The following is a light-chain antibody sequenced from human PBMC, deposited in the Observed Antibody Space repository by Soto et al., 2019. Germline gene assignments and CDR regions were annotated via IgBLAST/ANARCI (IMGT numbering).Light chain of an antibody. CDR3: QQSYSTPIT. J-gene: IGKJ5*01. CDR1: QSISSY. CDR2: AAS. V-gene: IGKV1-39*01. Sequence: DIQMTQSPSSPSASVGDRVTITCRASQSISSYLNWYQQKPGKAPKLLIYAASSLQSGVPSRFSGSGSGTDFTLTISSLQPEDVATYYCQQSYSTPITCGQGTRLEIK.